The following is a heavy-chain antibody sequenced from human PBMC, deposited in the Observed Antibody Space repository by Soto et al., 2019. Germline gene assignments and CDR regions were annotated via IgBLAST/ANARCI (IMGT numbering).Heavy chain of an antibody. CDR3: ARGLGDPTHFYGMDV. CDR2: IIPLLGTA. Sequence: QVQLVQSGAEVKKPGSSVKVSCQASGRTFSRDGITWVRQAPGQGLEWMGGIIPLLGTANYAQMFQGRVTITADESTSTAYMELSSLRSQDTAVFYCARGLGDPTHFYGMDVWGQGTTVTVSS. V-gene: IGHV1-69*01. D-gene: IGHD3-10*01. CDR1: GRTFSRDG. J-gene: IGHJ6*02.